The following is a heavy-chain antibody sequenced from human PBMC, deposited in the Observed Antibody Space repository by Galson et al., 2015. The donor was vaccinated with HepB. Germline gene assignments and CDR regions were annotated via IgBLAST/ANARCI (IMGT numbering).Heavy chain of an antibody. D-gene: IGHD6-19*01. J-gene: IGHJ4*02. CDR3: ARDPCSDWYIDY. CDR2: ISGSSSVI. Sequence: SLRLSCAGSGFTFSTYTMHWVRQAPGRGLEWVSSISGSSSVIYYADSVKGRLTISRDNARNSVYLQMKSLRVEDTAIYYCARDPCSDWYIDYWGQGTLVTVSS. V-gene: IGHV3-21*01. CDR1: GFTFSTYT.